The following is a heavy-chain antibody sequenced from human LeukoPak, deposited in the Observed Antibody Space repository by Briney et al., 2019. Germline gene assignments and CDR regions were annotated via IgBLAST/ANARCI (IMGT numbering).Heavy chain of an antibody. D-gene: IGHD2-15*01. J-gene: IGHJ4*02. CDR2: IYESGST. V-gene: IGHV4-34*01. Sequence: SETLSLTCAVYGESLNSYYWSWIRQPPGKGLEWIGEIYESGSTEYNPSPKSRVTISMVPSKQQFSLSLTSVTAADTAVYYCARGAWATRLGSWGLGTPVIVSS. CDR1: GESLNSYY. CDR3: ARGAWATRLGS.